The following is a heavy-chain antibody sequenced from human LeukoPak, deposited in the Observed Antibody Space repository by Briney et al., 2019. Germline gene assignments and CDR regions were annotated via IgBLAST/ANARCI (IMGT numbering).Heavy chain of an antibody. CDR2: IIPIFGTA. Sequence: SVKVSCKASGGTFSSYAISWVRQAPGQGLEWMGGIIPIFGTANYAQKFQGRVTITTDESTSTAYMELSSLRSEDTAVYYCARAGVPAVSVAWFDPRGQGTLVTVSS. D-gene: IGHD2-2*01. V-gene: IGHV1-69*05. CDR1: GGTFSSYA. J-gene: IGHJ5*02. CDR3: ARAGVPAVSVAWFDP.